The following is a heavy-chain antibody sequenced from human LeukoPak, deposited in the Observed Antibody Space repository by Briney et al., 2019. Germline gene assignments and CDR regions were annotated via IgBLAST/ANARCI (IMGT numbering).Heavy chain of an antibody. CDR3: ARDSSGWYGNYYYMDV. CDR1: GGSISSYY. Sequence: SETLSLTCTVSGGSISSYYWSWIRQPAGKGLEWIGRIYTSGSTNYNPSLKSRVTMSVDTSKNRFSLKLSSVTAADTAVYYCARDSSGWYGNYYYMDVWGKGTTVTVSS. V-gene: IGHV4-4*07. CDR2: IYTSGST. J-gene: IGHJ6*03. D-gene: IGHD6-19*01.